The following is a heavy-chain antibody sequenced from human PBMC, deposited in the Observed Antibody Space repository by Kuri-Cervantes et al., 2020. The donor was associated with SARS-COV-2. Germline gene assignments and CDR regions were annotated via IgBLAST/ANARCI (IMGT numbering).Heavy chain of an antibody. CDR1: GGSISSYY. J-gene: IGHJ6*03. CDR2: IYTSGST. V-gene: IGHV4-4*07. D-gene: IGHD7-27*01. Sequence: SETLSLTCTVSGGSISSYYWSWIRQPAGKGLEWIGRIYTSGSTNYNPSLKSRVTISVDTSKNQFSLKLSSVTAADTAVYYCARGDSLLDWGSDYYYYMDDWGKGTTVTVSS. CDR3: ARGDSLLDWGSDYYYYMDD.